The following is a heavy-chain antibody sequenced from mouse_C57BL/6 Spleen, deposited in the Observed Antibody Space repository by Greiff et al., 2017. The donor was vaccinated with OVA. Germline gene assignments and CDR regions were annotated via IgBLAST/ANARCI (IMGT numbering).Heavy chain of an antibody. CDR3: ARRGVTTLYYYAMDY. CDR1: GYTFTSYW. Sequence: QVHVKQSGAELVKPGASVKLSCKASGYTFTSYWMQWVKQRPGPGLEWIGEIDPSDSYTNYNQKFKGKATLTVDTSSSTAYMQLSSLTSEDSAVYYCARRGVTTLYYYAMDYWGQGTSVTVSS. D-gene: IGHD2-1*01. V-gene: IGHV1-50*01. J-gene: IGHJ4*01. CDR2: IDPSDSYT.